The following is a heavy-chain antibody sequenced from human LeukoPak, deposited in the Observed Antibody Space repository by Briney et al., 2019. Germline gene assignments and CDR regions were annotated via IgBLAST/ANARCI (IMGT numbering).Heavy chain of an antibody. CDR1: GGSITSGGYY. J-gene: IGHJ5*02. Sequence: PSQTLSLTCTVSGGSITSGGYYWTWIRQFPGKGLEWIGFIYHDGGIYYNPSLKSRVTISLDASNIQFSLKLSSVTAADTAVYYCARDRGHCSSTSCYSWFDPWGQGTLVTVSS. V-gene: IGHV4-31*03. CDR3: ARDRGHCSSTSCYSWFDP. CDR2: IYHDGGI. D-gene: IGHD2-2*01.